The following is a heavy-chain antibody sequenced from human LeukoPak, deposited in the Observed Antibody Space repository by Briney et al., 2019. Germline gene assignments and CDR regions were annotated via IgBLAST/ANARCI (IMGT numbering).Heavy chain of an antibody. J-gene: IGHJ6*03. CDR1: GFTLSTYT. CDR3: ARSGIKMVRGVIIKSPYHMDV. CDR2: ISSSSSYI. Sequence: GGSLRLSCAASGFTLSTYTMNWVRQAPGKGLEWVSSISSSSSYIYYADSVKGRFTISRDDAKNSLSLQMNSLRAEDTAVYYCARSGIKMVRGVIIKSPYHMDVWGKGTTVTVSS. D-gene: IGHD3-10*01. V-gene: IGHV3-21*01.